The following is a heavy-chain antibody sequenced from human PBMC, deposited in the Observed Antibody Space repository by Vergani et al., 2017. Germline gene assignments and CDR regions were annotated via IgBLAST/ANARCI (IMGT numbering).Heavy chain of an antibody. CDR2: IDRNSATKYPV. J-gene: IGHJ3*02. CDR1: GFLFQDFA. D-gene: IGHD6-19*01. V-gene: IGHV3-9*01. CDR3: ARETRSGWYAAFDI. Sequence: QLVEAGGGLVQPGGSLRLSCAASGFLFQDFAFHWVRQVSGRGLEWVSGIDRNSATKYPVKYGNSMEGRFIISRDNSKNTLYLQMNSLRAEDTAVYYCARETRSGWYAAFDIWGQGTMVTVSS.